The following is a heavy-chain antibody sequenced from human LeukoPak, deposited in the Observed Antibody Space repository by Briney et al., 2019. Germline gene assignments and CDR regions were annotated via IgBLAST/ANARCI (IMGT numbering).Heavy chain of an antibody. Sequence: PGGSLRLSCAASGFTFSNYAMSWVRQAPGKGLEWVSAISGSGGSTYYADSAKGRFTISRDNSKNTLYLQMNSLRAEDTAVYYCAKDHYGASSGYWGQGTLVTVSS. V-gene: IGHV3-23*01. D-gene: IGHD4-17*01. CDR3: AKDHYGASSGY. CDR1: GFTFSNYA. CDR2: ISGSGGST. J-gene: IGHJ4*02.